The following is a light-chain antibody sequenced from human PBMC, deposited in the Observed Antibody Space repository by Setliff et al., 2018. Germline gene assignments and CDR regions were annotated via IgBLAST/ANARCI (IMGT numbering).Light chain of an antibody. V-gene: IGLV2-14*03. CDR1: SSDVGSYDL. CDR3: NAYTSRSTYV. J-gene: IGLJ1*01. Sequence: LTQPASVSGSPGQSITISCSGTSSDVGSYDLVSWYQQHPGEAPKLIIYNVSGRPSGVSHRFSGSKSDNTASLTISGLQAEDEADYYCNAYTSRSTYVFGSGTKVTVL. CDR2: NVS.